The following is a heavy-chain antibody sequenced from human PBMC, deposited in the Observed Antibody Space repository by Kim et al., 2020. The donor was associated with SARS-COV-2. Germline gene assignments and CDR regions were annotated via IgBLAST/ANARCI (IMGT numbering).Heavy chain of an antibody. CDR1: GFTVSSYW. Sequence: GGSLRLSCAASGFTVSSYWMSWVRQAPGKGLEWVSNINKGGSAYYDVYAVNGRSTISGDNAKNTLYLQINMRRAENTADYYGASGIELGLAWRAYYCLDV. D-gene: IGHD7-27*01. J-gene: IGHJ6*01. CDR2: INKGGSAY. CDR3: ASGIELGLAWRAYYCLDV. V-gene: IGHV3-7*01.